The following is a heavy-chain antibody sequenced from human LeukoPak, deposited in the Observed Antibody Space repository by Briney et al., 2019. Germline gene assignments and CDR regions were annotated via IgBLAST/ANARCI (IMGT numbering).Heavy chain of an antibody. Sequence: SETLSLTCTVSGGSINSSSYYWGWIRQPPGKGLEWIGSIYYSGSTYYNPSLKSRVTISVDTSKNQFSLKLSSVTAADTAVYYCARHLRRVTYYFDYWGQGTLVTVSS. CDR2: IYYSGST. CDR3: ARHLRRVTYYFDY. J-gene: IGHJ4*02. CDR1: GGSINSSSYY. V-gene: IGHV4-39*01. D-gene: IGHD3-10*01.